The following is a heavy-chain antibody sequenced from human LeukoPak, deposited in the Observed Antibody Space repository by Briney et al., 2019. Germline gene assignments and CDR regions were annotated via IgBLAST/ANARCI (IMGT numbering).Heavy chain of an antibody. CDR3: ARGYCSSTSCYADDY. Sequence: PGGSLRLSCAASGFTFSSYAKHWVRQAPGKGLEWVAVISYDGSNKYYADSVKGRFTISRDNSKNTLYLQMNSLRAEDTAVYYCARGYCSSTSCYADDYWGQGTLVTVSS. D-gene: IGHD2-2*01. V-gene: IGHV3-30-3*01. J-gene: IGHJ4*02. CDR2: ISYDGSNK. CDR1: GFTFSSYA.